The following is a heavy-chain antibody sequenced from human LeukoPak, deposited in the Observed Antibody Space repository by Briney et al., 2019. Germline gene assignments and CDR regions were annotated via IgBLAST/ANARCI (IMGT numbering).Heavy chain of an antibody. CDR2: IYYSGST. CDR1: GFSISSSSYY. J-gene: IGHJ6*03. CDR3: ARDQGARGRRYYYMDV. V-gene: IGHV4-39*07. Sequence: NPSETLSLTCTVSGFSISSSSYYWGWIRQPPGKGLEWIVSIYYSGSTYYNPSLKSRVTISVDTSKNQFSLKLSSVTAADTAVYYCARDQGARGRRYYYMDVWGKGTTVTVSS. D-gene: IGHD1-26*01.